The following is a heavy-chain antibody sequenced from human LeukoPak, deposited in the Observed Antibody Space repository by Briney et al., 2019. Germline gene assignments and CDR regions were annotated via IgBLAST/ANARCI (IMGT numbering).Heavy chain of an antibody. CDR1: GSFISSGGYY. V-gene: IGHV4-30-2*01. D-gene: IGHD6-6*01. J-gene: IGHJ6*03. CDR3: AREQLVGYYYMDV. Sequence: SQTLALTCPVSGSFISSGGYYGSWIRQPPGEGLEWIGHNYHSGSTYYNPSLKMRVTISVDRSKNQFSLKLSSVTAADTAVYYCAREQLVGYYYMDVWGTGTTVTVSS. CDR2: NYHSGST.